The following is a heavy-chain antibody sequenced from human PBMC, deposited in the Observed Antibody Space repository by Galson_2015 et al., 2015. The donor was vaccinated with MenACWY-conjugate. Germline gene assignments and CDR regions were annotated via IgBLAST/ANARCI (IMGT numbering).Heavy chain of an antibody. J-gene: IGHJ4*02. V-gene: IGHV4-28*02. D-gene: IGHD4-17*01. CDR2: IYYSGSI. CDR3: ARTFYGDYLSLDY. Sequence: WIRQPPGKGLEWIGYIYYSGSIYYNPSLKSRVTMSVDTSKNQFSLKLSSVTAVDTAVYYCARTFYGDYLSLDYWGQGTLVTVSS.